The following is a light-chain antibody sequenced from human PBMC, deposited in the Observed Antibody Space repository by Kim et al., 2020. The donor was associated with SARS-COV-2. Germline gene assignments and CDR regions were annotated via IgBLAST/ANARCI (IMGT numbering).Light chain of an antibody. CDR3: QQYGGSPLT. Sequence: SPGERATRTGTASRGVARNSLAWYQQNPCQAPRLRIYDASNRATDIPGRFSGSGSGTDFTLTISRLEPEDYAVYFWQQYGGSPLTFGGGTKVDIK. V-gene: IGKV3-20*01. CDR2: DAS. J-gene: IGKJ4*01. CDR1: RGVARNS.